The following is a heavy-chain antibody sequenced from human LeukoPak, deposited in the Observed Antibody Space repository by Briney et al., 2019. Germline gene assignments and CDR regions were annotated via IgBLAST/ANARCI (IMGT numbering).Heavy chain of an antibody. CDR2: SDPEDGET. CDR1: GYTLTELS. V-gene: IGHV1-24*01. D-gene: IGHD6-19*01. J-gene: IGHJ4*02. CDR3: ATREFTVAGGERYYYFDY. Sequence: ASVKVSCKVSGYTLTELSMHWVRQAPGKGLEWMGGSDPEDGETIYAQKFQGRVTMTEDTSTDTAYMELSSLRSEDTAVYYCATREFTVAGGERYYYFDYWGQGTLVTVSS.